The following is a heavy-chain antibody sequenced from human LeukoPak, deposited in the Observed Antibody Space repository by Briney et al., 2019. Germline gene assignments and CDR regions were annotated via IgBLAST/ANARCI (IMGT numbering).Heavy chain of an antibody. CDR3: ARAPHFFDISGSRYYFDY. CDR1: GGSIRDTTYY. V-gene: IGHV4-39*07. Sequence: SQTLSLTCTVSGGSIRDTTYYWGWIRQPPGKGLEWIGSIYYSGNTYYNPSLMSRVTISVDTSKNQFSLNLSSVTAADTAVYYCARAPHFFDISGSRYYFDYWGQGTLVTVSS. CDR2: IYYSGNT. D-gene: IGHD3-22*01. J-gene: IGHJ4*02.